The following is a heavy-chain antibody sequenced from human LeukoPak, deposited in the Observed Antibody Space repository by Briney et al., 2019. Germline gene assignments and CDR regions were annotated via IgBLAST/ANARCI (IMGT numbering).Heavy chain of an antibody. Sequence: GGSLRLSCAASGFSFSTYAMTWLRQAPGKGLEWVSTTTDSGESTHYADAVKGRFTMSRDNSKKTLYLQLNSLRAEDTAVYYCAGDVSMDIGGSDCWGPGTLVTVSS. J-gene: IGHJ4*02. CDR1: GFSFSTYA. D-gene: IGHD2-2*03. CDR2: TTDSGEST. V-gene: IGHV3-23*01. CDR3: AGDVSMDIGGSDC.